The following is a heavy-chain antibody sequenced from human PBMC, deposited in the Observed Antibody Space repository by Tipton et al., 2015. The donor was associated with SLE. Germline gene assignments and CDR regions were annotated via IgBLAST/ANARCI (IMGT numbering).Heavy chain of an antibody. CDR1: ADSISTSSFY. V-gene: IGHV4-31*03. Sequence: TLSLTCTVSADSISTSSFYWGWIRQYPGQGLEWIGYINNRGYTYYKPSLKSRAIISVDTSKNQFSLKLSSVTAADTAVYYCAREAGYYGMDVWGQGTTVTVSS. J-gene: IGHJ6*02. CDR3: AREAGYYGMDV. CDR2: INNRGYT.